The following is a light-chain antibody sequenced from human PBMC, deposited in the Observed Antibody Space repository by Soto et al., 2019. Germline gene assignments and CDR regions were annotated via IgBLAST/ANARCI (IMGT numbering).Light chain of an antibody. CDR3: CSYAGSSTSYV. Sequence: QSVLTQPASVSGSPGQSITISCTGTSSDVGCYNLVSWYQQHPGKAPKLMIYEVSKRPSGVSNRFSGSKSGNTASLTISGLQAEDEADYYGCSYAGSSTSYVFGTGTKLTVL. CDR2: EVS. CDR1: SSDVGCYNL. J-gene: IGLJ1*01. V-gene: IGLV2-23*02.